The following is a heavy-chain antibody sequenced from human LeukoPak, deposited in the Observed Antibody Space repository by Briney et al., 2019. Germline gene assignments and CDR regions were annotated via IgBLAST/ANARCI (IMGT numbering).Heavy chain of an antibody. CDR3: AREEHRLAAAGTSAFDL. CDR2: INIDGGLT. J-gene: IGHJ3*01. D-gene: IGHD6-13*01. CDR1: GFTFSSYA. Sequence: GGSLRLSCAASGFTFSSYAMHWVRQAPGKGLAWVSHINIDGGLTNYADSVKGRFTVSRDNARNTLYLQMSSLRAEDTAIYFCAREEHRLAAAGTSAFDLGGQGTLVTVS. V-gene: IGHV3-74*01.